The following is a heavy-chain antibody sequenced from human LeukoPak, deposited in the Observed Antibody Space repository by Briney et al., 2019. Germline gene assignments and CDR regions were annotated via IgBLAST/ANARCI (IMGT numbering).Heavy chain of an antibody. D-gene: IGHD3-9*01. CDR3: ARVVRYDILTGYHTPYFDY. V-gene: IGHV3-23*01. J-gene: IGHJ4*02. CDR2: ISGSGGST. CDR1: GFTFSSYA. Sequence: PGGSLRLSCAASGFTFSSYAMSWVRQAPGKGLEWVSAISGSGGSTYYADSVKGRFTISRDNSKNTLYLQMNSLRAEDTAVYYCARVVRYDILTGYHTPYFDYWGQGTLVTVSS.